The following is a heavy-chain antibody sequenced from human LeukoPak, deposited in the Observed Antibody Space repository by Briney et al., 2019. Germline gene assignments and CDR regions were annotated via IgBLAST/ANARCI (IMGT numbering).Heavy chain of an antibody. D-gene: IGHD6-13*01. CDR2: IYYSGNT. V-gene: IGHV4-39*01. J-gene: IGHJ5*02. CDR1: GASFSSSSFY. CDR3: ARKNRQQLPPGWFDP. Sequence: SETLSLTCTVSGASFSSSSFYWGWIRQPPGKGLEWIGSIYYSGNTYYNPSLKSRVTISLDKSKNQFSLKLRSVTAADTAVYYCARKNRQQLPPGWFDPWGQGTLVTVSS.